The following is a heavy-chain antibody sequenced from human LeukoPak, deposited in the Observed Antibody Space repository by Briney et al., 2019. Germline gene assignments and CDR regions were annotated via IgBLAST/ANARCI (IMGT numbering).Heavy chain of an antibody. CDR3: AMVIVVVPAAAGGFDY. J-gene: IGHJ4*02. CDR2: IRYDGSNK. CDR1: GFTFSSYG. V-gene: IGHV3-30*02. Sequence: GGSLRLSCAASGFTFSSYGMHWVRQAPGKGLEWVAFIRYDGSNKYYADSVKGRFTISRDNSKNTLYLQMNGLRAEDTAVYYCAMVIVVVPAAAGGFDYRGQGTLVTVSS. D-gene: IGHD2-2*03.